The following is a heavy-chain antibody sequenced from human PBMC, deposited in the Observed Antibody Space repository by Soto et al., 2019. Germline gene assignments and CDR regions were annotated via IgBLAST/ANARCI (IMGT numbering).Heavy chain of an antibody. D-gene: IGHD3-16*01. CDR3: ASLFGP. Sequence: QLQESGPGLVRPSGTLSLTCAVSGGSIINTNWWTWVRQPPGQGLAWMGEIYHTGTTSYIPSLKSRLTISVDKSRNQFSLILNSVTAADPAVYYCASLFGPWGQGTLVTVSS. V-gene: IGHV4-4*02. J-gene: IGHJ5*02. CDR1: GGSIINTNW. CDR2: IYHTGTT.